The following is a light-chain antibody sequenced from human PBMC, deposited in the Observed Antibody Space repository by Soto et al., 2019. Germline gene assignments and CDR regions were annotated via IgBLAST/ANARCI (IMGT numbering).Light chain of an antibody. J-gene: IGKJ4*01. CDR3: QQLNSYPLT. CDR1: QNIVSW. CDR2: VAS. Sequence: DIQMTQSPSTLSPSVGDRVTITWRASQNIVSWVAWYQQKPGRAPNLLIYVASTLQSGVPSRFSGSGSGTEFTLTISSLQPEDFATYYCQQLNSYPLTFGGGTKVDIK. V-gene: IGKV1-5*01.